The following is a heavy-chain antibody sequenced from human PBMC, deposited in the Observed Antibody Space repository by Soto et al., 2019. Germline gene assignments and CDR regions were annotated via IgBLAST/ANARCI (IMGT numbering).Heavy chain of an antibody. CDR1: GVSITGGDYY. CDR2: IFYSGAT. Sequence: SETLSLTCTVSGVSITGGDYYWSWIRQAPGKGLEWIGNIFYSGATSYNPSLESRVTISLDRSKNQFSLKLDSVTAADTAVYYCARDRRVTKSWSPGDSYHYGLHVWGQGTAGTVS. D-gene: IGHD6-13*01. J-gene: IGHJ6*02. V-gene: IGHV4-30-4*01. CDR3: ARDRRVTKSWSPGDSYHYGLHV.